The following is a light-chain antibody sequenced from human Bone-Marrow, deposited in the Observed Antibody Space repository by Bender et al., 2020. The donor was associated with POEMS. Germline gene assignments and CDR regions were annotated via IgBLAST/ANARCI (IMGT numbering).Light chain of an antibody. CDR3: GVWDDSLNGWV. J-gene: IGLJ3*02. CDR2: SSH. V-gene: IGLV1-44*01. Sequence: QSVLTQPPSASGTPGQRVTISCSGGSSNIGAHAVNWYQHLPGTAPKLLIYSSHRRPSEVPDRFSGSRSGTSASLAISGLQSEDEDDYYCGVWDDSLNGWVFGGGTKLTVL. CDR1: SSNIGAHA.